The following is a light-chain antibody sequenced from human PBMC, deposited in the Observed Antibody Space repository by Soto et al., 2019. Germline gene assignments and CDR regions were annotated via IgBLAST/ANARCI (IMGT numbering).Light chain of an antibody. CDR1: QGISNR. J-gene: IGKJ1*01. Sequence: DVQMTQSPSTLSASVGDRVTITCRARQGISNRFAWYQQKPGQAPKLLIYQASGLKTGVPSRFGGSGSATEFTLTTPSMQLDDFATHYCQQYNSYWTFGPGTQVEIK. CDR2: QAS. V-gene: IGKV1-5*03. CDR3: QQYNSYWT.